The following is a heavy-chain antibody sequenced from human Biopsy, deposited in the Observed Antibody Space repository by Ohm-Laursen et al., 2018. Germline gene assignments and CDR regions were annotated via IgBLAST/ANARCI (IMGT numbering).Heavy chain of an antibody. CDR2: ISYDGSKT. Sequence: RSLRLSCAASGFTFSNSGMHWVRQAPGKGLEWVAAISYDGSKTDYGDSVKGRLNISRDNSKNTLDLQMSSLRVEDTAVYFCAKDKGTFNFYYYGMDVWGQGTTVTV. D-gene: IGHD2/OR15-2a*01. CDR1: GFTFSNSG. CDR3: AKDKGTFNFYYYGMDV. V-gene: IGHV3-30*18. J-gene: IGHJ6*02.